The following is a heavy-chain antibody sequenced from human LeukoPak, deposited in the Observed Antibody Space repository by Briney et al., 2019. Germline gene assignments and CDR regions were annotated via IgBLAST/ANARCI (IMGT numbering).Heavy chain of an antibody. CDR3: AGGTSSSANTWFDS. CDR1: GFTFDDYA. D-gene: IGHD6-13*01. J-gene: IGHJ5*01. V-gene: IGHV3-9*01. CDR2: ISWNSGSI. Sequence: LTGGSLRLSCAASGFTFDDYAMHWVRQAPGKGLEWVSGISWNSGSIGYADSVKGRFTISRDNAKNSLYLQMNSLRAEDTALYYCAGGTSSSANTWFDSWGQGMLVTVSS.